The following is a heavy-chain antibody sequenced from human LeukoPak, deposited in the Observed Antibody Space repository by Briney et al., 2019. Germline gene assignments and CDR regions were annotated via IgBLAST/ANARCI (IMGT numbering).Heavy chain of an antibody. CDR2: IYYSVST. J-gene: IGHJ4*02. D-gene: IGHD1-1*01. Sequence: SETLSLTCTVSGGSINNYYWSWIRQPPGKGLEWIGYIYYSVSTNYNPSLRSRVTISVDTSKNQFSLKPSSVTAADTAMYYCARYLTGTATYDYCGQGTLVTVSA. CDR3: ARYLTGTATYDY. V-gene: IGHV4-59*01. CDR1: GGSINNYY.